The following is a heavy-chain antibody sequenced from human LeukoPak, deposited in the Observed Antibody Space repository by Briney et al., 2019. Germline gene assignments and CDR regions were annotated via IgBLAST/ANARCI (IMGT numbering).Heavy chain of an antibody. Sequence: PSETLSLTCAVSGGSISSGGYSWTWIRQPLGKGLEWIGYIFHSGSTYYNPSLKSRVTISIDRSKNQFSLELISVTAADTAVYYYARFKDYGGGPNSDYFDYWGQGTLVTVSS. CDR3: ARFKDYGGGPNSDYFDY. V-gene: IGHV4-30-2*01. CDR2: IFHSGST. CDR1: GGSISSGGYS. D-gene: IGHD4-23*01. J-gene: IGHJ4*02.